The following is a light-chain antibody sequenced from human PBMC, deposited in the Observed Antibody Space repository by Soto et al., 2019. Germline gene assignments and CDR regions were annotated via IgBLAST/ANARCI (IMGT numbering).Light chain of an antibody. CDR3: QQRSNWTLT. Sequence: ETVLTQSPATLSLSPGEIVTLSCRASQSVSSNLAWYQQKPGQAPRLLIFDASHRAPAIPARFSGSGSGTDFTLTISSREPEAFAVYYWQQRSNWTLTFGGGTKVEIK. V-gene: IGKV3-11*01. CDR2: DAS. J-gene: IGKJ4*01. CDR1: QSVSSN.